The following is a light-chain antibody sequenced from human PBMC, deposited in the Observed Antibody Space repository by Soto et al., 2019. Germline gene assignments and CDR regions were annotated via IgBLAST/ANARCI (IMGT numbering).Light chain of an antibody. CDR1: QSVGRY. V-gene: IGKV3-11*01. Sequence: EIVLTQSPATLSLSPGKRATLSCRASQSVGRYLDWYQQKPGQAPRLLIYDASNRATGIPARFSGSGSGTDFTLTISSLEPEDCAVYYCQQCSNWPPSTFGPGTKVDIK. J-gene: IGKJ3*01. CDR3: QQCSNWPPST. CDR2: DAS.